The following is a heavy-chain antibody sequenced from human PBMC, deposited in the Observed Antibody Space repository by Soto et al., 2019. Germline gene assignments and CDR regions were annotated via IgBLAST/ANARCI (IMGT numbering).Heavy chain of an antibody. D-gene: IGHD2-15*01. V-gene: IGHV1-69*12. CDR3: ASHPGRPYYYYGMDV. Sequence: QVQLVQSGAAVKKPGSSVKVSCKASGGTFSTYAISWVRQAPGQGLEWMGGIIPIFGTADYAQKFQGRVTITADESTSTAYMELSSLRSQDTAVYYCASHPGRPYYYYGMDVWGQGTTVTVSS. CDR1: GGTFSTYA. CDR2: IIPIFGTA. J-gene: IGHJ6*02.